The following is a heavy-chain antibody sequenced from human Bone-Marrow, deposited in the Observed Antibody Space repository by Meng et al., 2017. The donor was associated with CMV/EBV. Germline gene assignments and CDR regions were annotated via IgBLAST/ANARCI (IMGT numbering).Heavy chain of an antibody. CDR2: IYYSGST. CDR1: GGSINSNNYY. D-gene: IGHD2-8*01. CDR3: ARNGGNCTNGVCSRIVDY. V-gene: IGHV4-39*07. Sequence: GSLRLSCTVSGGSINSNNYYWGWIRQPPGKGLEWIGSIYYSGSTYYNPSLKSRVTISVDTSKNQFSLKLSSVTAADTAVYYCARNGGNCTNGVCSRIVDYWGQGTLVTVYS. J-gene: IGHJ4*02.